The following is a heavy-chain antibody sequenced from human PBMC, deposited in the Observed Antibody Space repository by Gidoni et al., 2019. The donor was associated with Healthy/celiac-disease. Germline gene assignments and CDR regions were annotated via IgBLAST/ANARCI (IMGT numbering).Heavy chain of an antibody. CDR3: ARDPYCTNGVCYPGGTRDDYGMDV. Sequence: QVQLVQSGAEVKKPGSSVKVSCKASGGTFSSYAISWVRQAPGQGLEWMGGIIPIFGTANYAQKFQGRVTITADKSTSTAYMELSSLRSEDTAVYYCARDPYCTNGVCYPGGTRDDYGMDVWGQGTTVTVSS. D-gene: IGHD2-8*01. CDR1: GGTFSSYA. V-gene: IGHV1-69*06. J-gene: IGHJ6*02. CDR2: IIPIFGTA.